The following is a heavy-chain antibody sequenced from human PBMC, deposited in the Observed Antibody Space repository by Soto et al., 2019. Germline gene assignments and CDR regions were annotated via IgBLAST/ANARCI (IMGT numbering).Heavy chain of an antibody. Sequence: SETLSLTCTVSGGSVSSGGYYWSWIRQPPGKGLECIGYISDSGSTNYNASLKSRVTISVDTSKNQFSLKLTSVTAADTALYYCAGDRGQVRAYTYGSNAYYYYGIDVWGQGTTVTASS. CDR3: AGDRGQVRAYTYGSNAYYYYGIDV. J-gene: IGHJ6*02. CDR1: GGSVSSGGYY. V-gene: IGHV4-61*08. CDR2: ISDSGST. D-gene: IGHD5-18*01.